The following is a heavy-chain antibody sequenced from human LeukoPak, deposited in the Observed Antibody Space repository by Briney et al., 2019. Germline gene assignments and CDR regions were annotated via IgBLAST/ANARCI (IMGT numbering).Heavy chain of an antibody. J-gene: IGHJ6*03. V-gene: IGHV1-2*02. CDR1: GYTFTGYY. D-gene: IGHD3-9*01. Sequence: ASVKVSCKASGYTFTGYYMHWVRQAPGQGLEWMGWINPNSGGTNYAQKFQGRVTMTRDTSISTAYMELSRLRSDDTAVYYCARGLTYYDILTGLDLYYMDVWGKGTTVTISS. CDR2: INPNSGGT. CDR3: ARGLTYYDILTGLDLYYMDV.